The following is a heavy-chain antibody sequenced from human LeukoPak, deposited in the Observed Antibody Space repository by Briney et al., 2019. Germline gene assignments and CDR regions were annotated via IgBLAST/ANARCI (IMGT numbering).Heavy chain of an antibody. D-gene: IGHD6-25*01. V-gene: IGHV4-59*12. CDR2: IFYSGNS. CDR1: GAFTSRYY. CDR3: TRIDPLGFFDQ. J-gene: IGHJ4*02. Sequence: PSETLSLTCSVSGAFTSRYYWSWVRQPLGQGLEWIGNIFYSGNSKYNPSLTSRISMSVDTSKTQFSLELTSLTAAYTAVYYCTRIDPLGFFDQWGPGTLVTVSS.